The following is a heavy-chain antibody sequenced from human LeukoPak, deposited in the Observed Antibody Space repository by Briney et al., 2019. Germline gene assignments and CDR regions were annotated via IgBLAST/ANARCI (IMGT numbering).Heavy chain of an antibody. Sequence: SQTLSLTCTVSGGSISSGDYYWSWIRQPPGKGLEWIGYIYYSGSTYYNPSLKSRVTISVDTSKNQFSLKLSSVTAADTAVYYCARDDDSSGRGGWFDPWGQGTLVTVSS. CDR3: ARDDDSSGRGGWFDP. V-gene: IGHV4-30-4*08. CDR1: GGSISSGDYY. CDR2: IYYSGST. J-gene: IGHJ5*02. D-gene: IGHD3-22*01.